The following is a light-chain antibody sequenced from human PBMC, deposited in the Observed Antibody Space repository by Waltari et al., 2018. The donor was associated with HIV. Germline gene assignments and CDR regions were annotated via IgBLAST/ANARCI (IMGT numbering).Light chain of an antibody. V-gene: IGLV1-44*01. CDR3: EAWDDSVTGPV. CDR1: SSHFAPTT. J-gene: IGLJ3*02. Sequence: QSVLTQPPSASGTPRQRVTLPCSGTSSHFAPTTVIWYQQLSCAAPQLLLYGHHQRPSGVPDRFSGSKSATSASLVISDLHSDDEGTYYCEAWDDSVTGPVFGGGTKLTVL. CDR2: GHH.